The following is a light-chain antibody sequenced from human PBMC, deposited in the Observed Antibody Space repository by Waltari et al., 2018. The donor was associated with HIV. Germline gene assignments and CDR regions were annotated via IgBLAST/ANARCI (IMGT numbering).Light chain of an antibody. V-gene: IGKV1-12*01. J-gene: IGKJ2*01. CDR2: EAS. Sequence: IQLTPFPPIVLASVEGDDPINCRASQNIGRSLAWYQLKSGQAPNLLVYEASRLNDGVPTRFSATGSRSQFTLDIKDLQSEDFAVYVCQQAKTTPHTFG. CDR3: QQAKTTPHT. CDR1: QNIGRS.